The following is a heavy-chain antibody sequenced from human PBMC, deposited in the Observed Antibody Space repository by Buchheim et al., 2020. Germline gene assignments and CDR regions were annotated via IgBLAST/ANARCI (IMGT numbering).Heavy chain of an antibody. D-gene: IGHD5-12*01. J-gene: IGHJ4*02. V-gene: IGHV1-46*03. CDR2: INPNGGST. Sequence: QVQLVQSGAEVKKPGASVKVSCKASGYTFTSYYMHWVRQAPGQGLEWMGIINPNGGSTRYAQKFQGRVTMTRDTSTSTVYMELSSLRSEDTAVYYCARDSYKVATIWGIDYWGQGTL. CDR1: GYTFTSYY. CDR3: ARDSYKVATIWGIDY.